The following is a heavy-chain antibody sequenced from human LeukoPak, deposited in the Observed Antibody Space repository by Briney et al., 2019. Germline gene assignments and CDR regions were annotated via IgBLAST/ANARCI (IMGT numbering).Heavy chain of an antibody. D-gene: IGHD3-9*01. V-gene: IGHV4-39*01. CDR3: ARLSKGRYFDYIFDH. CDR1: GGSVSSYEYY. Sequence: PSETLSLTCTVSGGSVSSYEYYWGWIRQPPGMGLEWIGNTYYSGSTYYNPSLKSRLTMSVDTSKNQFSLKMSSVTAADTAVYYCARLSKGRYFDYIFDHWGQGALVTASP. CDR2: TYYSGST. J-gene: IGHJ4*02.